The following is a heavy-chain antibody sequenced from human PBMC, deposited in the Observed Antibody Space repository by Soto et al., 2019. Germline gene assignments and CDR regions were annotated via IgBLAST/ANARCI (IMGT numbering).Heavy chain of an antibody. J-gene: IGHJ4*02. D-gene: IGHD2-15*01. CDR1: GFTFSNYV. Sequence: GGSLRLSCAASGFTFSNYVMHWVRQVTGETLEWVSAIGTAGDTYYPGSVKGRFTISRENAKNSLYLQMNSLRAGDTAVYYCARERRYCSGGSCYSHYYDYWGQGTLVTVSS. CDR2: IGTAGDT. CDR3: ARERRYCSGGSCYSHYYDY. V-gene: IGHV3-13*01.